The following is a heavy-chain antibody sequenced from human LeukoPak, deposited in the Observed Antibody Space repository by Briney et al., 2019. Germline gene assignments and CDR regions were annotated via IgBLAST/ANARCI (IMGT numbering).Heavy chain of an antibody. Sequence: GGSLRLSCAASGFTVSSNYMSWVRQAPGKGLEWVSVIYSGGSTYYADSVKGRFTISRDNSKNTLYLQMNSLRAEDTAVYYCARDGGYYESGSFFDYWGQGTLVTVSS. J-gene: IGHJ4*02. D-gene: IGHD3-22*01. CDR3: ARDGGYYESGSFFDY. CDR2: IYSGGST. CDR1: GFTVSSNY. V-gene: IGHV3-66*01.